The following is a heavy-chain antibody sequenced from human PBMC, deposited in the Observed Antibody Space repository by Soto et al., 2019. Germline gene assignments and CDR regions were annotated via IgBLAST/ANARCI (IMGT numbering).Heavy chain of an antibody. D-gene: IGHD2-2*01. CDR3: AKGTDHFDS. J-gene: IGHJ4*02. Sequence: GGSLRLSCVASGFTFSSYAMSWVRQAPGKGLVWVSSISGYGGSAYYADSMKGRFTLSRDNSKNTLFLQMNSLRADDTAVYYCAKGTDHFDSWGQGTLVTVSS. CDR1: GFTFSSYA. V-gene: IGHV3-23*01. CDR2: ISGYGGSA.